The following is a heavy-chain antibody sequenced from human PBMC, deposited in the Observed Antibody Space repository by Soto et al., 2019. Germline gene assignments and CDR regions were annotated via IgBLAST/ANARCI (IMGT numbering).Heavy chain of an antibody. D-gene: IGHD2-15*01. CDR3: ARHYDCSGGSCANYYYGMDV. Sequence: HGESLKISCKGSGYSFTSYWIGWVRQMPGKGLEWMGIIYPGDSDTRYSPSFQGQVTISADKSISAAYLQWSSLKASDTAMYYCARHYDCSGGSCANYYYGMDVWGQGTTVTVSS. J-gene: IGHJ6*02. CDR1: GYSFTSYW. CDR2: IYPGDSDT. V-gene: IGHV5-51*01.